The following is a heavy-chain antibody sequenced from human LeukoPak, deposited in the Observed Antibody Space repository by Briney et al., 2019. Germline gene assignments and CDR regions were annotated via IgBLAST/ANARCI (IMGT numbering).Heavy chain of an antibody. V-gene: IGHV3-7*01. J-gene: IGHJ4*02. CDR2: INQGGSEK. CDR3: VGGGQPFDY. Sequence: WGSLRLSCAASGFTFNKYWMSWVRQAPGKGLEWVANINQGGSEKYYVDSVKGRFTISRDNAKKSLYLQMNSLRAEDTAVYYCVGGGQPFDYWGQGTLITVSS. CDR1: GFTFNKYW. D-gene: IGHD1-1*01.